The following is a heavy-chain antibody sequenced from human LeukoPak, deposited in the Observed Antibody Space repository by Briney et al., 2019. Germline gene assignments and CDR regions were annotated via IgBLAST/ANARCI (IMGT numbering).Heavy chain of an antibody. J-gene: IGHJ4*02. V-gene: IGHV3-33*01. Sequence: GGSLRLSCAASGFTFSSYGMHWVRQAPGKGLEWVAVIWYDGSNKYYADSVKGRFTISRDNSKNTLYLQMNSLRAEDTAVYYCARGEIAVAPQYYFDYWGQGTLVTVSS. CDR1: GFTFSSYG. CDR2: IWYDGSNK. CDR3: ARGEIAVAPQYYFDY. D-gene: IGHD6-19*01.